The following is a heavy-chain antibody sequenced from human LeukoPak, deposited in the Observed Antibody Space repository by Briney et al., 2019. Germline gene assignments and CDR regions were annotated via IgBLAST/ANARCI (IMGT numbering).Heavy chain of an antibody. D-gene: IGHD2-15*01. V-gene: IGHV4-38-2*02. CDR2: IYHRGSA. CDR3: AREGRYCSGGTCSYMDV. Sequence: SETLSLTCTVSGYSISSGYYWGWIRQPPGKGLEWIGSIYHRGSAYSNSSLRSRLTISVDTSKNQFSLKLSSVTAADTAVYYCAREGRYCSGGTCSYMDVWGKGTTVTVSS. CDR1: GYSISSGYY. J-gene: IGHJ6*03.